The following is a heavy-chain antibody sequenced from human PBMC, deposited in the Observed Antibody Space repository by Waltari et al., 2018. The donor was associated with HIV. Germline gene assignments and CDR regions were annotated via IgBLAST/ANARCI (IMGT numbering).Heavy chain of an antibody. Sequence: QVQLAESGGGAVQRARCLRLSGSVSGFTFRSHGMHWVRQAPGKGLEWVAVICYDGSKKYYADAVKGRFTISRDNSKNKLYLQMNSLRDEDTAVYYCARGVHDFYYGMDVWGQGTSVTVSS. J-gene: IGHJ6*02. CDR3: ARGVHDFYYGMDV. CDR1: GFTFRSHG. V-gene: IGHV3-33*01. CDR2: ICYDGSKK.